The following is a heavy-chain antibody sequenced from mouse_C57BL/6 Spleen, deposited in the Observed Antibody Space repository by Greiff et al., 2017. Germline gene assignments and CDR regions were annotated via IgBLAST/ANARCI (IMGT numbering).Heavy chain of an antibody. V-gene: IGHV1-80*01. CDR3: ARSTAVVARRYFDV. J-gene: IGHJ1*03. D-gene: IGHD1-1*01. CDR2: IYPGDGDT. CDR1: GYAFSSYW. Sequence: QVQLQQSGAELVKPGASVKISCKASGYAFSSYWMTWVKQRPGKGLEWIGQIYPGDGDTNYNDKFKGKATLTADKSSSTPYMQLSSLTSEDSAVXFGARSTAVVARRYFDVWGTGTTVTVSA.